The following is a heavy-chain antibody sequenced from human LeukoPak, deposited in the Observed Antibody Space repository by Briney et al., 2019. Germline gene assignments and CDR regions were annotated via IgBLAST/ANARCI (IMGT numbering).Heavy chain of an antibody. CDR3: ARGCGFHPYCCYMDV. J-gene: IGHJ6*03. Sequence: PSETLSLTCTVSGGSISSYYWSWIRQPPGKGLEWIGYIYYSGSTNYNPSLKSRVTISVDTSKNQLSLKLSSVAAADTAVYYGARGCGFHPYCCYMDVWGKGTTVTVSS. CDR2: IYYSGST. CDR1: GGSISSYY. D-gene: IGHD5-12*01. V-gene: IGHV4-59*01.